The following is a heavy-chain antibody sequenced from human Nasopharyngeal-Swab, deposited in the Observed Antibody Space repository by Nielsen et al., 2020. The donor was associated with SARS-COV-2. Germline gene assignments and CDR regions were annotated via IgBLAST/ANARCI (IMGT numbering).Heavy chain of an antibody. CDR2: IYYSGST. V-gene: IGHV4-61*01. CDR1: GGSISSGSYY. J-gene: IGHJ4*02. D-gene: IGHD6-19*01. CDR3: ARAHSSGWYYFDY. Sequence: GSLRLSCTVSGGSISSGSYYWSWIRQPPGKGLEWIGYIYYSGSTNYNPSLKSRVTISVDTSKNQFSLKLSSVTAADTAVYYCARAHSSGWYYFDYWGQGTLVTVSS.